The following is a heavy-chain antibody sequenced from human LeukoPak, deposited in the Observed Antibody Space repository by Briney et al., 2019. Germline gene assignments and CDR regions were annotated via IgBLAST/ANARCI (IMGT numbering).Heavy chain of an antibody. Sequence: PGRSLRLSCAASGITIDDYAMHWVRQAPGKGLEWVSGISWNSGSTGYADSVKGRFTISRDNAKNSLYPQMNSLRAEDTALYYCVKATGYTYALDYWGQGTLVTVSS. CDR1: GITIDDYA. D-gene: IGHD5-18*01. V-gene: IGHV3-9*01. CDR3: VKATGYTYALDY. J-gene: IGHJ4*02. CDR2: ISWNSGST.